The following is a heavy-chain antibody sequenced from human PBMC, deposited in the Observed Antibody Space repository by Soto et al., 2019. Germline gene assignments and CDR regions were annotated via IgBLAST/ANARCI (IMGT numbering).Heavy chain of an antibody. CDR2: ISGSNGNT. D-gene: IGHD4-17*01. J-gene: IGHJ6*02. CDR3: ARGTALTTTVNYGLDV. CDR1: GYTFNTYG. V-gene: IGHV1-18*01. Sequence: ASVKVSCKASGYTFNTYGINWVRQAPGQGLEWLGWISGSNGNTNYGQNLQGRVTMTTDTSTSTAYTELRSLRSDDTAVYFCARGTALTTTVNYGLDVWGQGTTVTVSS.